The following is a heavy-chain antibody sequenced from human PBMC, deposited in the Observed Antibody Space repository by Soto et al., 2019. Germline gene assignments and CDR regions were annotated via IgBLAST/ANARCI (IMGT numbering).Heavy chain of an antibody. J-gene: IGHJ4*02. CDR3: TKGAWLDY. Sequence: EVQLLESGGGLVQPGGSLRLSCAASGFTFSTFDMSWVRQAPGKGLEWVSAILGSTGNTYYADSVKGRFTISKDNSENTLFLHMNSLRPEDTALYYCTKGAWLDYWGQGMLVTVPS. D-gene: IGHD3-9*01. V-gene: IGHV3-23*01. CDR2: ILGSTGNT. CDR1: GFTFSTFD.